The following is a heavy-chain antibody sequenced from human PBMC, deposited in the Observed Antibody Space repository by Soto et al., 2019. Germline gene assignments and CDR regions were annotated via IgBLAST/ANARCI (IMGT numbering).Heavy chain of an antibody. D-gene: IGHD3-10*01. CDR2: ITSSSNYI. V-gene: IGHV3-21*01. J-gene: IGHJ4*02. Sequence: GSLRLSCAASGFTFSSYSMSWVRQAPGKGLEWVSSITSSSNYIHYTDSVQGRFTISRDNAKSSLYLQMNSLRAEDTALYYCARDTNFYASGSGVDYWGQGTLVTVSS. CDR3: ARDTNFYASGSGVDY. CDR1: GFTFSSYS.